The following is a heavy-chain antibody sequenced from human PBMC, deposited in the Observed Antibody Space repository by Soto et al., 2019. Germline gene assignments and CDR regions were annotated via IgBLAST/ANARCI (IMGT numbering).Heavy chain of an antibody. Sequence: QVQLQESGPGLVKPSETLSLTCTVSGGSVSSGSYYWSWIRQPPGKGLEWIGYIYYSGSTNYNPSLKSRVTMSVDTSKNQFSLKLSSVTAADTAVYYCARGGDVRMITFGGVIVADWFDPWGQGTLVTVSS. V-gene: IGHV4-61*01. J-gene: IGHJ5*02. CDR3: ARGGDVRMITFGGVIVADWFDP. CDR1: GGSVSSGSYY. CDR2: IYYSGST. D-gene: IGHD3-16*02.